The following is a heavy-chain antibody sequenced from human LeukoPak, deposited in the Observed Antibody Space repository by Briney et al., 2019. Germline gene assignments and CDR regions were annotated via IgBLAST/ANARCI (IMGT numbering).Heavy chain of an antibody. Sequence: GGSLRLSCAASGFTFSSYAMSWVRQAPGKGLEWVSAISGSGGSTYYADSVKGRFTISRDSSKNTLYLQMNSLRAEDTAVYYCAKGYDFWGGYYLRGVSYGMDVWGQGTTVTVSS. CDR2: ISGSGGST. V-gene: IGHV3-23*01. D-gene: IGHD3-3*01. CDR3: AKGYDFWGGYYLRGVSYGMDV. J-gene: IGHJ6*02. CDR1: GFTFSSYA.